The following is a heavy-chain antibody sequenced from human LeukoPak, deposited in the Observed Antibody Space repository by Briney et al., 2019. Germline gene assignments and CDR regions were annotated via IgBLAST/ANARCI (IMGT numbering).Heavy chain of an antibody. Sequence: ASVTVSCKASGYTFTSYGISWVRQAPGQGLEWMGWISAYNGNTNYAQKLQGRVTMTTDTSTSTAYMELRSLRSDDTAVYYCARDNIPTYYYDSSGHDAFDIWGQGTMVTVSS. D-gene: IGHD3-22*01. V-gene: IGHV1-18*01. CDR2: ISAYNGNT. CDR3: ARDNIPTYYYDSSGHDAFDI. CDR1: GYTFTSYG. J-gene: IGHJ3*02.